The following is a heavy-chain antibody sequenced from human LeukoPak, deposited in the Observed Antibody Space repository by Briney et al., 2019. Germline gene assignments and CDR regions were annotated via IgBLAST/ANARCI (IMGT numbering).Heavy chain of an antibody. V-gene: IGHV3-23*01. CDR2: ISGGGGST. Sequence: GGSLRLSCAASGFTFSSYEMNWVRQAPGKGLEWVSAISGGGGSTYYADSVKGRFTISRDNSKNTPYLQMNSLRAEDTAVYYCAKGTMVRGVTGWFDPWGQGTLVTVSS. CDR1: GFTFSSYE. D-gene: IGHD3-10*01. CDR3: AKGTMVRGVTGWFDP. J-gene: IGHJ5*02.